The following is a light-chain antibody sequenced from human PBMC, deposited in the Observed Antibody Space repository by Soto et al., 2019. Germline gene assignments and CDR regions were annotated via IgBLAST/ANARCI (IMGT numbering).Light chain of an antibody. Sequence: QSVLTQPASVSGSPGQSITISCTGRGSDIGAYNYVSWYQQHPGRAPKLLIHGVTRRPSGVSSRFSASKSAYTASLTISGLQAEDEANYFCSSFTTSYFYVFGPGTKVTVL. V-gene: IGLV2-14*01. J-gene: IGLJ1*01. CDR1: GSDIGAYNY. CDR2: GVT. CDR3: SSFTTSYFYV.